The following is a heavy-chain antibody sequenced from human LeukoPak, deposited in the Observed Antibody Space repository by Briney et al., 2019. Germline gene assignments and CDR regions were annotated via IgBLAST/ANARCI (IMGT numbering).Heavy chain of an antibody. CDR2: IKQDGSEK. CDR3: ARDGKGQLGIYYYYMDV. J-gene: IGHJ6*03. V-gene: IGHV3-7*01. D-gene: IGHD6-6*01. CDR1: GFTFSSYW. Sequence: PGGSLGLSCAASGFTFSSYWMSWVRQAPGKGLEWVANIKQDGSEKYYVDSVKGRFTISRDNAKNSLYLQMNSLRAEDTAVYYCARDGKGQLGIYYYYMDVWGKGTTVTVSS.